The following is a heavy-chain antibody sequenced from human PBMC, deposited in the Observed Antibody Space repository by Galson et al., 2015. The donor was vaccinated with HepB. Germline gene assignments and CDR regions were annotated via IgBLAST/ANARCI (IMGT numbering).Heavy chain of an antibody. Sequence: SLRLSCAASGFTFRSYSMNWVRQAPGKGLEWVSSISPNDDYIYYAETLRGRFNISRDNARNSLYLQMNSLRAEDTAVYYCARGGLQKQRNDYFDFWGRGTLVTVSS. V-gene: IGHV3-21*01. D-gene: IGHD3-10*01. J-gene: IGHJ4*02. CDR3: ARGGLQKQRNDYFDF. CDR2: ISPNDDYI. CDR1: GFTFRSYS.